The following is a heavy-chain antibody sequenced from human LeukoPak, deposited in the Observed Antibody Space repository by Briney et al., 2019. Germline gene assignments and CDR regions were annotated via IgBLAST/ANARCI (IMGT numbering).Heavy chain of an antibody. CDR3: ARESRDRYGRGVDY. CDR1: GGSISSYY. J-gene: IGHJ4*02. V-gene: IGHV4-4*07. CDR2: IYSSGST. D-gene: IGHD5-18*01. Sequence: PPETLSLTCSVSGGSISSYYGSWIRQPAGKGLEWIGRIYSSGSTNYNPSLKSRVTMSVDTSNNQFSLNVSSVTDADTAVYHCARESRDRYGRGVDYWGQGTLVTVSS.